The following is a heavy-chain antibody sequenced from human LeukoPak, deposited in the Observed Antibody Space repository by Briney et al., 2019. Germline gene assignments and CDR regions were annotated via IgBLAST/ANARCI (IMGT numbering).Heavy chain of an antibody. CDR3: ARDGVRYRPYSSGSNYGMDV. Sequence: PGRFLRLSCAASGFTFSSYGMHWVRQAPGKGLEWVAVIWYDGSNKYYADSVKGRFTISRDISKNTLYLQMNSLRAEDTAVYYCARDGVRYRPYSSGSNYGMDVWGQGTTVTVSS. V-gene: IGHV3-33*01. J-gene: IGHJ6*02. D-gene: IGHD6-19*01. CDR1: GFTFSSYG. CDR2: IWYDGSNK.